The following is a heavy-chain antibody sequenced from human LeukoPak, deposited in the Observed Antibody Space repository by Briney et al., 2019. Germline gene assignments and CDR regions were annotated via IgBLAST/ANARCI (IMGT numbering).Heavy chain of an antibody. D-gene: IGHD1-26*01. CDR2: ITTSSTYI. J-gene: IGHJ6*03. V-gene: IGHV3-21*01. CDR1: GFSFSTYN. Sequence: GGSLRFSCAASGFSFSTYNMNWVRQAPGKGLEWVSSITTSSTYIYYADSVKGRFTISRGNAKNSLYLQMNSLRAEDTAVYYCARDPYSGSYGDYYYYYMDVWGKGTTVTISS. CDR3: ARDPYSGSYGDYYYYYMDV.